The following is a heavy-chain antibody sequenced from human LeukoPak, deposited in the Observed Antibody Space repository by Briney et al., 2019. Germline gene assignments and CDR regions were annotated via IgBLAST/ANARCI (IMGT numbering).Heavy chain of an antibody. Sequence: ASVKVSCKGSGYTFASYDINWVRQAPGQGLEWMGWMNPKSGYTDYAQKFQGRVIITRNTSISTAYMELRNLTSEDTAVYYCARGKAVRQSEAFDIWGQGTMVTFSS. V-gene: IGHV1-8*01. CDR3: ARGKAVRQSEAFDI. J-gene: IGHJ3*02. CDR2: MNPKSGYT. CDR1: GYTFASYD. D-gene: IGHD6-6*01.